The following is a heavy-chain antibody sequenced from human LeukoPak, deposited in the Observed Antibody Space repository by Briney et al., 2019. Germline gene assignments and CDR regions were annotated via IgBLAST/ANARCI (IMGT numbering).Heavy chain of an antibody. V-gene: IGHV1-18*01. CDR3: ARVGQWLVLTYFDY. D-gene: IGHD6-19*01. Sequence: ASVKVSCKASGYTFTSYGISWVRQAPGQGLEWMGWISAYNGNTNYAQKLQGRVTMTTDTSASTAYMELRSLRSDDTAVYYCARVGQWLVLTYFDYWGQGTLVTVSS. CDR1: GYTFTSYG. CDR2: ISAYNGNT. J-gene: IGHJ4*02.